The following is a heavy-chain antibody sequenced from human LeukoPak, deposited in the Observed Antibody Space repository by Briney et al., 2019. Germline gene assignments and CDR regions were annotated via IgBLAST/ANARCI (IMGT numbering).Heavy chain of an antibody. D-gene: IGHD3-10*01. CDR3: ASPIQGHGSGSYSEHYFDY. CDR2: IIPIFGTA. V-gene: IGHV1-69*06. Sequence: GASVKVSCKASGGTFSSYAISWVRQAPGQGLEWMGGIIPIFGTANYAQKFQGRVTITADKSTSTAYMELSSLRSEDTAVYYCASPIQGHGSGSYSEHYFDYWGQGTLVTVSS. CDR1: GGTFSSYA. J-gene: IGHJ4*02.